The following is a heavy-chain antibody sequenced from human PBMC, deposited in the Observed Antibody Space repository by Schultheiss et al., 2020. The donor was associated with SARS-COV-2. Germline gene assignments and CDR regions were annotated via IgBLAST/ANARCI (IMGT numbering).Heavy chain of an antibody. J-gene: IGHJ3*02. V-gene: IGHV3-15*01. CDR2: IKSKTDGGTT. CDR1: GFTFSSYS. Sequence: GGSLRLSCAASGFTFSSYSMNWVRQAPGKGLEWVGRIKSKTDGGTTDYAAPVKGRFTISRDDSKNTLYLQMNSLKTEDTAVYYCTTLVVAASDDAFDIWGQGTMVTVSS. D-gene: IGHD2-15*01. CDR3: TTLVVAASDDAFDI.